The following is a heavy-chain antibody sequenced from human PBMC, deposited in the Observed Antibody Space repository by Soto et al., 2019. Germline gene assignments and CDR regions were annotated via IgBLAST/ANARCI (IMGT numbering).Heavy chain of an antibody. CDR3: ASSHCSSTSCYFGSSWFDP. J-gene: IGHJ5*02. CDR1: GGSISSGGYY. V-gene: IGHV4-31*03. D-gene: IGHD2-2*01. CDR2: IYYSGST. Sequence: QVQLQESGPGLVKPSQTLSLTCTVSGGSISSGGYYWSWIRQHPGKGLEWIGYIYYSGSTYYNPSLKSRVTISVDTSKNQFSLKLSSVTAAYTAVYYCASSHCSSTSCYFGSSWFDPWGQGTLVTVSS.